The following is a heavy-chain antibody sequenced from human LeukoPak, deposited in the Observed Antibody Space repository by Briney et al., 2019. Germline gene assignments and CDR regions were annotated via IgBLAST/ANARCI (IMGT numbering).Heavy chain of an antibody. CDR3: ARGPSGYHNT. D-gene: IGHD5-12*01. CDR1: GFTFSSFS. CDR2: ISADGDNT. V-gene: IGHV3-64*02. J-gene: IGHJ4*02. Sequence: GGSLRLSCAASGFTFSSFSMHWVRQAPGKGLEYVSAISADGDNTYYADSVKDRFTISRDNSQNTLYLQMGGLRVEDMAVYYCARGPSGYHNTGGQGTLVTVSS.